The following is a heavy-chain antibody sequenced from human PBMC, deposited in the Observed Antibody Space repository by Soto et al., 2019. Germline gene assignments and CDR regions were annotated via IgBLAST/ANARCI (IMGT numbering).Heavy chain of an antibody. CDR3: ARAILAAAGNRKDYYYYGMDV. D-gene: IGHD6-13*01. CDR2: INSDGSST. V-gene: IGHV3-74*01. CDR1: GFTFSSYW. Sequence: PVGSLRLSCAASGFTFSSYWMHWVRQAPGKGLVWVSRINSDGSSTSYADSVKGRSTISRDNAKNTLYLQMNSLRAEDTAVYYCARAILAAAGNRKDYYYYGMDVWGQGTTVTVSS. J-gene: IGHJ6*02.